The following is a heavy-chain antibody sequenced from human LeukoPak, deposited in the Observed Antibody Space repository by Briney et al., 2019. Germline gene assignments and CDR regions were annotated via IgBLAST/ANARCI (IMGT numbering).Heavy chain of an antibody. J-gene: IGHJ4*02. CDR2: ISSSSSYT. CDR1: GFTFSDYY. D-gene: IGHD5-18*01. CDR3: ARDPATAMGLYYFDY. Sequence: GGSLRLSCAASGFTFSDYYMSWIRQVPGKGLEWVSYISSSSSYTNYADSVKGRFTISRDNAKNSLYLQMNSLRAEDTAVYYCARDPATAMGLYYFDYWGQGTLVTVSS. V-gene: IGHV3-11*06.